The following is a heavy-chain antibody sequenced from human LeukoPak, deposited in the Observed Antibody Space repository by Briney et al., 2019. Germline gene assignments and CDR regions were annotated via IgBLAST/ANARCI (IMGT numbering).Heavy chain of an antibody. J-gene: IGHJ4*02. D-gene: IGHD3-16*01. CDR2: ISTSGTNI. V-gene: IGHV3-11*04. Sequence: GGSLRLSCAASGFTFSDYYISWIRQAPGRGLEWVSYISTSGTNIYYADSVKGRFTISRDNAKNSLFLQMNSLRAEDTAVYYCARGHYGLDYWGQGSLVTVSS. CDR1: GFTFSDYY. CDR3: ARGHYGLDY.